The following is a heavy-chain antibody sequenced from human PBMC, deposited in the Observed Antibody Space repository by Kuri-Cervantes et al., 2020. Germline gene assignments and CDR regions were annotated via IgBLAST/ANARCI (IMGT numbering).Heavy chain of an antibody. Sequence: SETLSLTCTVSGGSINSRSYYWGWIRQPPGKGLEWIGNIYCSGSTYYNPSLKSRVTISVDTSKNQFSLKLGSVTAADTAVYYCARGATDERRYYYYYMDVWGRGTTVTVSS. V-gene: IGHV4-39*01. CDR2: IYCSGST. D-gene: IGHD1-1*01. J-gene: IGHJ6*03. CDR1: GGSINSRSYY. CDR3: ARGATDERRYYYYYMDV.